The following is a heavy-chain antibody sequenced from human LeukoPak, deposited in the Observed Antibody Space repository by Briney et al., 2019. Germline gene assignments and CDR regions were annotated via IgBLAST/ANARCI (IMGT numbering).Heavy chain of an antibody. CDR2: IYHTGGA. Sequence: PSENLSLTCAVSGVPIASHSWWSWVRQPPGKGLEWIGEIYHTGGANYKPSLKSRVTMSVDTSNNHFSLKLTSVTAADTAVYFCAYNRDFALDNWGQGTLVTVSS. D-gene: IGHD1-14*01. V-gene: IGHV4/OR15-8*01. CDR1: GVPIASHSW. CDR3: AYNRDFALDN. J-gene: IGHJ4*02.